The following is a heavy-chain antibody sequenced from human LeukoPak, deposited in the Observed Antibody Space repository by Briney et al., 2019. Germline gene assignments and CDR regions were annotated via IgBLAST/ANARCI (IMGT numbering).Heavy chain of an antibody. J-gene: IGHJ4*02. V-gene: IGHV1-18*01. CDR2: IGVYNGQT. Sequence: GALVKVSCKASGYTFSNHGISWVRQAPGQGLEWMGWIGVYNGQTQYAQKFQGRVTLTTDTSTRTAYMDIRSLTSADTAVYYCARDIGISQFDFWGQGTLVTVSS. D-gene: IGHD3-10*01. CDR1: GYTFSNHG. CDR3: ARDIGISQFDF.